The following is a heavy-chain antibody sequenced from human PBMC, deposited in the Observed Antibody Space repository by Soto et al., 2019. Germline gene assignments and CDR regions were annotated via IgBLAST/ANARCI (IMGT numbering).Heavy chain of an antibody. V-gene: IGHV3-33*03. D-gene: IGHD1-1*01. CDR2: IWHDGINE. J-gene: IGHJ5*02. CDR3: TNSQGDAYKGKLGLDQ. Sequence: QERLVESGGGVVQPGRSLRLSCAVSGFTFSDYAMHWVRQAPGKGLEWVALIWHDGINEFYADSVKGRFTISRDISNNTLYLQKYSLRPENTAVYYCTNSQGDAYKGKLGLDQWGQGTLVIVSS. CDR1: GFTFSDYA.